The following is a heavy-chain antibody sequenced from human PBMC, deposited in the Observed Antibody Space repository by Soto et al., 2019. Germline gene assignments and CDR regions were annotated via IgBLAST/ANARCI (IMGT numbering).Heavy chain of an antibody. D-gene: IGHD1-26*01. J-gene: IGHJ4*02. CDR3: ARVRWSGGSYYADY. CDR1: GGSISSYY. CDR2: IYYSGST. Sequence: PSETLSLTCTVSGGSISSYYWSWIRQPPGKGLEWIGYIYYSGSTNYNPSLKSRVTISVDTSKNQFSLKLSSVTAADTAVYYCARVRWSGGSYYADYWGQGTLVTVSS. V-gene: IGHV4-59*01.